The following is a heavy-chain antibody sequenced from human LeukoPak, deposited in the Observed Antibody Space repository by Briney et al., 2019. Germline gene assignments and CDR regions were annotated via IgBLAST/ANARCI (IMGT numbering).Heavy chain of an antibody. D-gene: IGHD2-15*01. Sequence: ASVKVSCKASGYTFTSYYMHWVRQAPGQGLEWMGIINPSGGSTSYAQKFQGRVTMTRDTSTSTVYMELSSLRSEDTAVYYCASQPRYCSGGSCYLDYWGQGTLVTVSS. CDR2: INPSGGST. J-gene: IGHJ4*02. CDR3: ASQPRYCSGGSCYLDY. CDR1: GYTFTSYY. V-gene: IGHV1-46*01.